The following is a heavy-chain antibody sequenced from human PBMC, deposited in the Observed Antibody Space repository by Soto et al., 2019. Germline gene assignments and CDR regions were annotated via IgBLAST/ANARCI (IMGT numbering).Heavy chain of an antibody. CDR3: ARGRDGYNYPNFDY. CDR1: FASISGYD. J-gene: IGHJ4*02. Sequence: SETLSLTCTVSFASISGYDWICIRRPPGKGLEWIGHISYSGSTNYKPPLKSRVTISVDTSKKQFSLKLTSVTAADTAVYYCARGRDGYNYPNFDYWRQGTLVTVSS. V-gene: IGHV4-59*01. D-gene: IGHD5-12*01. CDR2: ISYSGST.